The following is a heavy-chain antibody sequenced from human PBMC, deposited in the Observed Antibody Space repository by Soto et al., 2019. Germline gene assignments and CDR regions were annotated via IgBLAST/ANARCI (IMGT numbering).Heavy chain of an antibody. CDR2: ISASGGST. V-gene: IGHV3-23*01. CDR1: GFTFSSYA. CDR3: EKSGISTEYYYDKDV. Sequence: EVQLLESGGDLIQPGGSLRLSCAASGFTFSSYAMSWVRQAPGKGLEWVSSISASGGSTYYADSVKGRFAISRDNSKNTLYLQMNMLRAEDTAVYYYEKSGISTEYYYDKDVWGKGTTVTVSS. J-gene: IGHJ6*03.